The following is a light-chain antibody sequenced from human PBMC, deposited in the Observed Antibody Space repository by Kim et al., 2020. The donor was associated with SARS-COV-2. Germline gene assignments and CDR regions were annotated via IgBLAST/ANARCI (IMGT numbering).Light chain of an antibody. CDR1: SGHSSYA. CDR2: VNRDGSH. V-gene: IGLV4-69*01. CDR3: QTWGSGIRV. J-gene: IGLJ3*02. Sequence: ASVKLTCTLSSGHSSYAIAWHQQQPEKGPRYLMKVNRDGSHSKGDGIPDRFSGSSSGAERYLTISSLQSEDEADYYCQTWGSGIRVFGGGTKVTVL.